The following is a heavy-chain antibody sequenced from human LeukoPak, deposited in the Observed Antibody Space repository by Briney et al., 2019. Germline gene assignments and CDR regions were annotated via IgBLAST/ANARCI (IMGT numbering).Heavy chain of an antibody. J-gene: IGHJ4*02. Sequence: SETLSLTCTVSGGSISSYYWSWIRQPPGKGLEWIGYIYYSGSTNYNPSLRSRVTISVDTSKNQFSLKLSSVTAADTAVYYCARGGASTYYDSGGFFPYWGQGAPVTVSS. CDR1: GGSISSYY. CDR3: ARGGASTYYDSGGFFPY. D-gene: IGHD3-22*01. CDR2: IYYSGST. V-gene: IGHV4-59*01.